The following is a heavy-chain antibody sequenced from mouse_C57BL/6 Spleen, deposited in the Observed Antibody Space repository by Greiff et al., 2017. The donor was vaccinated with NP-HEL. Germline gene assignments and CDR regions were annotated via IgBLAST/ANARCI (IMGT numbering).Heavy chain of an antibody. D-gene: IGHD3-2*02. Sequence: QVQLQQSGAELVKPGASVKMSCKASGYTFTSYWITWVKQRPGQGLEWIGDIYPGSGSTNYNEKFKSKATLTVDTSSSTAYMQLSSLTSEDSAVYYCARERTAQATEFAYWGQGTLVTVSA. J-gene: IGHJ3*01. CDR3: ARERTAQATEFAY. CDR1: GYTFTSYW. CDR2: IYPGSGST. V-gene: IGHV1-55*01.